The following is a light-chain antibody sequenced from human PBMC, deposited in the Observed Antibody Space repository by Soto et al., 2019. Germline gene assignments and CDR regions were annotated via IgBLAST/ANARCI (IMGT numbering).Light chain of an antibody. J-gene: IGLJ1*01. V-gene: IGLV2-14*01. Sequence: QSVLTQPASVSGSPGQSITISCTGTSSDAGGYNSVSWYQQHPGKAPKLMIYEVSDRPLGVSNRFSGSKSGNTASLTISGLQAEDEADYYCSSYTTSRTPSYVFGTGTKVTVL. CDR2: EVS. CDR3: SSYTTSRTPSYV. CDR1: SSDAGGYNS.